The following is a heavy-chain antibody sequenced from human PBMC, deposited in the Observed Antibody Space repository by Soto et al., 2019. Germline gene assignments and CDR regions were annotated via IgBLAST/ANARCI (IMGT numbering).Heavy chain of an antibody. Sequence: GGSLRLSCAASGFTFSSYSMNWVRQAPGKGLEWVSSISSSSSYIYYADSVKGRFTISRDNAKNSLYLQMNSLRAEDTAVYYCARDSTRQERIMITFGGVIVTYMDVWGKGTTVTVSS. V-gene: IGHV3-21*01. CDR3: ARDSTRQERIMITFGGVIVTYMDV. CDR2: ISSSSSYI. J-gene: IGHJ6*03. CDR1: GFTFSSYS. D-gene: IGHD3-16*02.